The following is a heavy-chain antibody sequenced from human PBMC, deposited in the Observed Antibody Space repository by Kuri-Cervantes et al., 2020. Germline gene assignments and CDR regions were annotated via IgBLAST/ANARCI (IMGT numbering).Heavy chain of an antibody. Sequence: GESLKISCAASGFTFSSYSMNWVRQAPGKGLEWVSSISSSSSYIYYADSVKGRFTISRDNSKNTLYLQMNSLRAEDTAVYYCAKELLWFGEYDTYYYYGMDVWGQGTTVTVSS. CDR3: AKELLWFGEYDTYYYYGMDV. CDR1: GFTFSSYS. J-gene: IGHJ6*02. CDR2: ISSSSSYI. V-gene: IGHV3-21*01. D-gene: IGHD3-10*01.